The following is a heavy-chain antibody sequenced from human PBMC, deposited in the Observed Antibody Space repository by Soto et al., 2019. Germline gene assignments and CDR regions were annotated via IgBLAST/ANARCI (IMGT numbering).Heavy chain of an antibody. J-gene: IGHJ4*02. Sequence: PGGSLRLSCAASGFTFSTYAMGWVRQAPGKGLEWVSGISDSGGRTYYADSVKGRFTISRDNSKNTLYLQMHSLRAEDTAVYYCAPVGRRSCGGDCYFAYWGQGILVTVSS. V-gene: IGHV3-23*01. CDR2: ISDSGGRT. CDR1: GFTFSTYA. CDR3: APVGRRSCGGDCYFAY. D-gene: IGHD2-21*02.